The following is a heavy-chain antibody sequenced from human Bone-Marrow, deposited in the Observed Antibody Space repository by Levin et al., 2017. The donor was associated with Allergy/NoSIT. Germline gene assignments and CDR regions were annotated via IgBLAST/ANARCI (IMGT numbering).Heavy chain of an antibody. CDR3: ARVCVCRFLEWEGHFDY. CDR1: GGSFSGYY. Sequence: PSETLSLTCAVYGGSFSGYYWSWIRQPPGKGLEWIGEINHSGSTNYNPSLKSRVTISVDTSKNQFSLKLSSVTAADTAVYYCARVCVCRFLEWEGHFDYWGQGTLVTVSS. D-gene: IGHD3-3*01. V-gene: IGHV4-34*01. CDR2: INHSGST. J-gene: IGHJ4*02.